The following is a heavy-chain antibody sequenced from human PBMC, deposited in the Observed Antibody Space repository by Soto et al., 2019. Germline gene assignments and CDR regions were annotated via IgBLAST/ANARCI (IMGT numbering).Heavy chain of an antibody. Sequence: SETLSLTCTVSGGSISSGGSYWSWISQDPGKGLAWIGYIYYSVSTYYNPSLKSRVTISVDTSKNQFSLKLSSVTAPDTAVYYCPRERFFRNYYGMDVWGQGTTVTVSS. CDR3: PRERFFRNYYGMDV. J-gene: IGHJ6*02. CDR2: IYYSVST. D-gene: IGHD3-10*01. V-gene: IGHV4-31*03. CDR1: GGSISSGGSY.